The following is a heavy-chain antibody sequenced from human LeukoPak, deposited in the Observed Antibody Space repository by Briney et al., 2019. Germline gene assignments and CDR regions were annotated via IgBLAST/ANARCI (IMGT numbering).Heavy chain of an antibody. CDR2: IYSGGST. V-gene: IGHV3-66*01. Sequence: GGSLRLSCAASGFTVSSNYMSWVRQAPGKGLEWVSVIYSGGSTYYADSVKGRFTISRDNAKNSLYLQMNSLRAEDTAVYYCARLGLDFWSGYLDAFDIWGQGTMVTVSS. CDR3: ARLGLDFWSGYLDAFDI. CDR1: GFTVSSNY. D-gene: IGHD3-3*01. J-gene: IGHJ3*02.